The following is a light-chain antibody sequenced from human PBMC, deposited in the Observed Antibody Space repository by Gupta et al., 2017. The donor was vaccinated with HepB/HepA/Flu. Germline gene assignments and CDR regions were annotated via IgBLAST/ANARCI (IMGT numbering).Light chain of an antibody. Sequence: EVLLTQSPATLSLSPGERATLSCNPSLDINKDLDWYQQKWFHAPILLISGASMSVTGLPDRFSGSRYGIHLALTVSSRDLEDFAVYCCQHQTNWPPFTFGQGT. CDR3: QHQTNWPPFT. CDR1: LDINKD. V-gene: IGKV3-11*01. J-gene: IGKJ2*01. CDR2: GAS.